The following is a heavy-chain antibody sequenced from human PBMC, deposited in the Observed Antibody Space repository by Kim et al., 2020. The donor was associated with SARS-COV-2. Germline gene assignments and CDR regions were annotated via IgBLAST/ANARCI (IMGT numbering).Heavy chain of an antibody. CDR2: ISWNSGSI. CDR3: AKDVYQLPIYGWCGP. CDR1: GFTFDDYA. V-gene: IGHV3-9*01. J-gene: IGHJ5*02. Sequence: GGSLRLSCAASGFTFDDYAMHWVRQAPGKGLEWVSGISWNSGSIGYADSVKGRFTISRDNAKNSLYLQMNSLRAEDTAFYYCAKDVYQLPIYGWCGPWG. D-gene: IGHD2-2*01.